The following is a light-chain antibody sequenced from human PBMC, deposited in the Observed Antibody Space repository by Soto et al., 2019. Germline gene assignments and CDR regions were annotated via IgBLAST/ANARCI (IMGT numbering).Light chain of an antibody. J-gene: IGKJ4*01. CDR3: QQYGNSPLT. CDR1: QSVSSSY. Sequence: EIVMTQSPATLSVSPXEXAXXSXXXSQSVSSSYLAWYQQKPGQAPRLLIYGASSRATGIPDRFSGSGSGTDFTLTISRLEPEDFALYYCQQYGNSPLTFGGGTKMDIK. CDR2: GAS. V-gene: IGKV3-20*01.